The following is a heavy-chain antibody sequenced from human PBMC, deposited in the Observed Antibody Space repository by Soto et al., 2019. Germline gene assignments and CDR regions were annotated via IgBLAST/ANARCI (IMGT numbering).Heavy chain of an antibody. V-gene: IGHV2-5*02. D-gene: IGHD1-26*01. Sequence: QITLKESGPTRVKPTQTLALTCNFSGFSLSTSGVGVGWIRQPPGKALEWLALIYWDDDKRYSPSLKTRLTVTKDTSRNPVVLTMTHMHPVDTGTYYCAHRAVYSGSYWDGGYFDYWGQGALITVSS. J-gene: IGHJ4*02. CDR1: GFSLSTSGVG. CDR2: IYWDDDK. CDR3: AHRAVYSGSYWDGGYFDY.